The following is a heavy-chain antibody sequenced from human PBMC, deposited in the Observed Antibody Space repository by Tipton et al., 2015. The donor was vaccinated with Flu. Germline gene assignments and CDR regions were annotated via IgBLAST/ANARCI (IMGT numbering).Heavy chain of an antibody. V-gene: IGHV4-59*08. CDR2: VHYSENT. Sequence: LRLSCTVSGGSISNYYWSWIRQPPGKGLEWIGYVHYSENTSYNPSLKSRVTMSLDTSKNQFSLRLISVTAADTAVYFCARSPSYSGSGIYPYYFDDWGQGTLVTVAP. D-gene: IGHD3-10*01. CDR3: ARSPSYSGSGIYPYYFDD. CDR1: GGSISNYY. J-gene: IGHJ4*02.